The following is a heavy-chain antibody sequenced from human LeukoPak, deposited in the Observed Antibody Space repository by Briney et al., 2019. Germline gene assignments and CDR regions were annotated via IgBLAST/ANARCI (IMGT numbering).Heavy chain of an antibody. V-gene: IGHV5-51*01. CDR3: ARPRIAAAGNVYYMDV. CDR1: GYSFTSYW. Sequence: ESLKIFCKGSGYSFTSYWIGWVRQMPGKGLGWMGIIYLGDSDARYSPSFQGQVTISADKSISTAYLQWSSLKASDTAMYYCARPRIAAAGNVYYMDVWGKGTTVTVSS. CDR2: IYLGDSDA. J-gene: IGHJ6*03. D-gene: IGHD6-13*01.